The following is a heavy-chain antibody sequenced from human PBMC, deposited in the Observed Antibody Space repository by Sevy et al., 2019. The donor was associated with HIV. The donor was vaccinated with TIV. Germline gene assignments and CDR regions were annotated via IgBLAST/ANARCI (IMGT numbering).Heavy chain of an antibody. CDR2: IWSDGAYQ. CDR3: ARGGYYYDNAAYYALDS. Sequence: GESLKISCAATGFNFSNYAMHWVRQAPGKGMEWVAIIWSDGAYQYHGDSVKGRFTISRDNSKNTLYLQMNNVRVEDTAVYYCARGGYYYDNAAYYALDSWGQGTLVTVSS. J-gene: IGHJ4*02. D-gene: IGHD3-22*01. CDR1: GFNFSNYA. V-gene: IGHV3-33*01.